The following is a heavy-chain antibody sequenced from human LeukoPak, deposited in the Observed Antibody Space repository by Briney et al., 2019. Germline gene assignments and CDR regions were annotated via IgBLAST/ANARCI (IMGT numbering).Heavy chain of an antibody. CDR2: ISSSSSTI. V-gene: IGHV3-48*04. D-gene: IGHD3-22*01. J-gene: IGHJ4*02. CDR3: ARDILYYDSSGYYPVPFDY. Sequence: GGSLRLSCAASGFTFSSYSMNWVRQAPGKGLEWVSYISSSSSTIYYADSVKGRFTISRDNAKNSLYLQMNSLRAEDTAVYYCARDILYYDSSGYYPVPFDYWGQGTLVTVSS. CDR1: GFTFSSYS.